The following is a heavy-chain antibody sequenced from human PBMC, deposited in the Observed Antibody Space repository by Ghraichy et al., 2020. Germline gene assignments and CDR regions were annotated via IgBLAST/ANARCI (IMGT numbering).Heavy chain of an antibody. CDR1: GASITSNY. J-gene: IGHJ4*02. CDR2: ISDTRGQ. V-gene: IGHV4-59*01. Sequence: SETLSLTCGVSGASITSNYWSWIRQSPGKGLEWIAYISDTRGQQIQSGLKSRLTISLDTSKNQFSLRLRSVTAADTALYYCARGVPVDYWGQGTLVTVSS. CDR3: ARGVPVDY. D-gene: IGHD3-10*01.